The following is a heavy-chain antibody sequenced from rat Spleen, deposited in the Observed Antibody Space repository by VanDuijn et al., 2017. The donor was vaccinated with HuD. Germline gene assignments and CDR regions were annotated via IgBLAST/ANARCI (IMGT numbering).Heavy chain of an antibody. D-gene: IGHD1-11*01. V-gene: IGHV5-25*01. CDR3: ARHEDYGGYSKDYFEY. J-gene: IGHJ2*01. Sequence: EVHLVESGGGLVQPGRSLKLSCAASGFTFSNYDMAWVRQAPTKGLEWVASISPTGGDTYYRDSVKGRFTISRDNVKATLYLQMDSLRSEDTATYYCARHEDYGGYSKDYFEYWGQGVMVTVSS. CDR2: ISPTGGDT. CDR1: GFTFSNYD.